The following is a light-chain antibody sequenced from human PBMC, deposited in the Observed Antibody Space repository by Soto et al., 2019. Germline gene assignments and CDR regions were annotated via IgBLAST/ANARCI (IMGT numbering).Light chain of an antibody. J-gene: IGKJ4*01. CDR2: SAS. CDR1: QTVYTD. CDR3: QQYNNWLT. V-gene: IGKV3-15*01. Sequence: EVVMTQSPDTLSVSPGERATLSCRASQTVYTDVAWYQQKPGQAPRLLIYSASTRDTGIPARFSGRGSGKEFTLTISSLQSEDFAVYYCQQYNNWLTFGGGTKVEI.